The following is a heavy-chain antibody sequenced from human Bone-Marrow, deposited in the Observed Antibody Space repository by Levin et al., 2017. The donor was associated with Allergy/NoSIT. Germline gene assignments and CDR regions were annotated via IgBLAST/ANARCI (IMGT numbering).Heavy chain of an antibody. CDR1: GFSLRTTGVG. V-gene: IGHV2-5*02. D-gene: IGHD3-3*01. J-gene: IGHJ4*02. CDR3: AHNNPLGYDFWSGYYSH. CDR2: IYWDDDK. Sequence: ESGPTLVKPTQTLTLTCTFSGFSLRTTGVGVGWIRQPPGKALEWLALIYWDDDKRYSPSLQNRLTITKDTSKNQVVLTMTNMDPVDTATYYCAHNNPLGYDFWSGYYSHWGPGTLVTVSS.